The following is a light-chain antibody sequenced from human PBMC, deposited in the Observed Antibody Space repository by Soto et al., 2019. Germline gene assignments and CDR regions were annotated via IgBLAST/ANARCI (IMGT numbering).Light chain of an antibody. CDR2: EAN. J-gene: IGLJ3*02. V-gene: IGLV2-23*01. CDR1: NSDAGRYNL. CDR3: CSYAPGSTWV. Sequence: QSALTQPASVSGSPGQSITISCTGTNSDAGRYNLVSWYQHHPGKAPKLVIYEANKRPSGISERFSVSKSGNTASLTISGLQAEDEGHYYCCSYAPGSTWVFGGGTKVTVL.